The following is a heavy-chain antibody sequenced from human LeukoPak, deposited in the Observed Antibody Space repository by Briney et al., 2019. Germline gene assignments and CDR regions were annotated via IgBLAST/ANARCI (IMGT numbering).Heavy chain of an antibody. D-gene: IGHD6-13*01. J-gene: IGHJ3*02. CDR3: AREPGYSSSWYGAFDI. Sequence: ASVKVSCKASGYTLTSYYMHWVRQAPGQGLEWMGIINPSGGSTSYAQKFQGRVTMTRDTSTSTVYMELSSLRSEDTAVYYCAREPGYSSSWYGAFDIWGQGTMVTVSS. V-gene: IGHV1-46*01. CDR1: GYTLTSYY. CDR2: INPSGGST.